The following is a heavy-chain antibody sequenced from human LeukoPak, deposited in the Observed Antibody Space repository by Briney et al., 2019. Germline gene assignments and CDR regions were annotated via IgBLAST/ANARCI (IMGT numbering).Heavy chain of an antibody. Sequence: PSETLSLTCAVSGGSISSSNWWSWVRQPPGKGLEWIGEIYHSGTTNYNPSLKSRVTISVDTSKNQFSLKLSSVTAADTAVYYCARSLDGSGSYFGFDIWGQGTMVTVSS. V-gene: IGHV4-4*02. D-gene: IGHD3-10*01. CDR2: IYHSGTT. J-gene: IGHJ3*02. CDR3: ARSLDGSGSYFGFDI. CDR1: GGSISSSNW.